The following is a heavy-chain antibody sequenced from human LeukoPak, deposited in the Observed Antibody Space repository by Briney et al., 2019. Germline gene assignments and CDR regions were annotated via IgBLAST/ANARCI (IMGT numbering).Heavy chain of an antibody. CDR3: ARGSSYSYGYYYYYYYGMDV. V-gene: IGHV1-8*01. D-gene: IGHD5-18*01. Sequence: EASVKVSCKASGYTFTSYDINWVRQATGQGLEWMGWMNPNSGNTGYAQKFQGRVTMTRNTSISTAYMELSSLRSEDTAVYYCARGSSYSYGYYYYYYYGMDVWGQGTTVTVSS. CDR1: GYTFTSYD. J-gene: IGHJ6*02. CDR2: MNPNSGNT.